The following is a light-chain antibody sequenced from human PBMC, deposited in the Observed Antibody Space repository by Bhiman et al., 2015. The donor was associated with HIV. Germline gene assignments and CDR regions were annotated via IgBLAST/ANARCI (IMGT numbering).Light chain of an antibody. CDR1: KLGDKY. CDR2: QDT. J-gene: IGLJ1*01. V-gene: IGLV3-1*01. Sequence: SYEVTQPPSVSVSPGQTASITCSGDKLGDKYTCWYQQKPGQSPMLVIYQDTKRPSGIPERFSGSNSGNTATLTISGTQAMDEADYYCQAWDSSTVVFGTGTKVTVL. CDR3: QAWDSSTVV.